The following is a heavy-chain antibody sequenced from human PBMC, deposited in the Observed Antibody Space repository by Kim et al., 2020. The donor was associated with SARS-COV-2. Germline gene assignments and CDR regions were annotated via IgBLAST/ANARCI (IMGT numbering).Heavy chain of an antibody. CDR1: GFTFSSYG. CDR2: IWNDGSNK. D-gene: IGHD3-22*01. CDR3: AKDFHYYDRSVLTYHYGMDV. Sequence: GGSLRLSCAASGFTFSSYGIHWVRQAPGKGLEWVAVIWNDGSNKYYADSVKGRFTISRDNSKNMVYLQMNSLRVEDTAVYYCAKDFHYYDRSVLTYHYGMDVWGQGTTVTVSS. V-gene: IGHV3-33*06. J-gene: IGHJ6*02.